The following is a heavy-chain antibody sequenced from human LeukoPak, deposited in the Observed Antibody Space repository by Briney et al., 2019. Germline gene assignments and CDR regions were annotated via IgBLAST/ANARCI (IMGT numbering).Heavy chain of an antibody. CDR1: GFTFSNYG. CDR2: ISGSSSNI. J-gene: IGHJ6*02. D-gene: IGHD3-22*01. CDR3: AREPIYYYDSSGYYSDRPQRYYYYYGMDV. V-gene: IGHV3-21*04. Sequence: GGSLRLSCAVSGFTFSNYGMSWVRQAPGKGLEWVSSISGSSSNIYYGDSVKGRFTISRDNAENSLYLQMSSLRSEDTAVYYCAREPIYYYDSSGYYSDRPQRYYYYYGMDVWGQGTTVTVSS.